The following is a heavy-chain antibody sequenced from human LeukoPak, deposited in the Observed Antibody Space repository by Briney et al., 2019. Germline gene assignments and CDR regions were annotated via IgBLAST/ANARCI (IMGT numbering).Heavy chain of an antibody. CDR3: AKLDSSRYHFDY. J-gene: IGHJ4*02. CDR1: NGSISGYY. CDR2: IYYSGST. Sequence: SETLSLTCTVSNGSISGYYWSWIRQPPGKGLEWIAYIYYSGSTDYNPSLKSRVTLSVDTSKNQFSLKLSSVTAADTAVYYCAKLDSSRYHFDYWGQGTLVTVSS. V-gene: IGHV4-59*01. D-gene: IGHD6-13*01.